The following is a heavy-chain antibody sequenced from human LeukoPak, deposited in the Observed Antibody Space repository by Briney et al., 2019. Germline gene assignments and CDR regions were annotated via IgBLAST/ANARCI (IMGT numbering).Heavy chain of an antibody. J-gene: IGHJ6*02. CDR3: ARDDHYYYGMDV. V-gene: IGHV3-21*01. CDR2: ISSSSSYI. Sequence: PGGSLRLSCAASGFTFSSYSMNWVRQTPGKGLEWVSSISSSSSYIYYADSVKGRFTISRDNAKNSLYLQMNSLRAEDTAVYYCARDDHYYYGMDVWGQGTTVTVSS. CDR1: GFTFSSYS.